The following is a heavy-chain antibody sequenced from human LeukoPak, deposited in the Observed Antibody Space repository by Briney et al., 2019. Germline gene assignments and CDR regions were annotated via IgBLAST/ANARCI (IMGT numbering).Heavy chain of an antibody. D-gene: IGHD1-26*01. J-gene: IGHJ4*02. Sequence: GGSLRLSCAASGFTFSNAWMHWVRQAPGKGLVWVSRISTDGSRTNYADSVKGRFTISRDDAKNTLYLQMNSLRAEDTAVYYCARGGRSGIYAYYFDNWGQGTLVTVSS. CDR1: GFTFSNAW. CDR2: ISTDGSRT. V-gene: IGHV3-74*01. CDR3: ARGGRSGIYAYYFDN.